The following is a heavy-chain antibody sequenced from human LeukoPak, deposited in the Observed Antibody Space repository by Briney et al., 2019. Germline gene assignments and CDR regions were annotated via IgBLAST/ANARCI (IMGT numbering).Heavy chain of an antibody. D-gene: IGHD1-7*01. J-gene: IGHJ4*02. CDR3: ARSGDTGTTH. CDR1: GGSISSYY. V-gene: IGHV4-59*01. Sequence: SETLSLTCTVSGGSISSYYWSWIRQPPGKGLEWIGYIYYSGSTNYNPSLKSRVTISVDTSKNQYSLKLSSVTAADTAVYYCARSGDTGTTHWGQGTLVTVSS. CDR2: IYYSGST.